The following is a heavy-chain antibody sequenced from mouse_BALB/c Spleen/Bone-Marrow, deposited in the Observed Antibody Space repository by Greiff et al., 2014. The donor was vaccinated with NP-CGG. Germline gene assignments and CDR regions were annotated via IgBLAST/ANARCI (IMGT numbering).Heavy chain of an antibody. CDR1: GYSFTGYN. Sequence: ESGPELEKPGASVKISCKASGYSFTGYNMNWVKQYNGQSLEWIGNVDPYYGSPIYNHKFKGKATLTGDKSSSTAYMQLERLKSEDSAVYYCARSYKSFDFWGQGTTLTVSS. D-gene: IGHD1-3*01. CDR3: ARSYKSFDF. V-gene: IGHV1-39*01. J-gene: IGHJ2*01. CDR2: VDPYYGSP.